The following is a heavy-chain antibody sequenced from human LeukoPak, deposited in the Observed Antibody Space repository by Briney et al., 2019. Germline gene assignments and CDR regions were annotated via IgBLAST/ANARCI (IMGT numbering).Heavy chain of an antibody. V-gene: IGHV3-23*01. CDR2: IGTSGDRT. CDR1: GFTFSSSA. CDR3: ARDRPYFDY. Sequence: GGSLRLSCSASGFTFSSSAMSWVRQAPGKGREWVSAIGTSGDRTFYADSVKGRFTISRDNSKNTLYLQMNSLRAEDTAVYYCARDRPYFDYWGQGTLVTVSS. J-gene: IGHJ4*02.